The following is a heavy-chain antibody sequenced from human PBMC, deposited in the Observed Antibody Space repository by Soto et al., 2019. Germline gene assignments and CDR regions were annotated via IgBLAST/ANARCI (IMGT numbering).Heavy chain of an antibody. CDR2: FDPEDGET. CDR3: ATDRQWLGSDAFDI. CDR1: GYTLTELS. Sequence: ASVKVSCKVSGYTLTELSMHWVRQAPGKGLEWMGGFDPEDGETIYAQKFQGRVTMTEDTSTDTAYMELSSLRSEDTAVYYCATDRQWLGSDAFDIWGQGTMVTVSS. J-gene: IGHJ3*02. V-gene: IGHV1-24*01. D-gene: IGHD3-22*01.